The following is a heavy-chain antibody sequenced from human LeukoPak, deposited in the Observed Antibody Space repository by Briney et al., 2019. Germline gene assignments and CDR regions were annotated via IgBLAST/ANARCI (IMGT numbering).Heavy chain of an antibody. CDR1: GGSISSSSYY. Sequence: SETLSLTCTVSGGSISSSSYYWGWIRQPPGKGLEWIGSIYYSGSTYYNPSLKSRVTISVDTSKNQFSLKLSSVTAADTAVYYCARGRGVYGGNSGVWFDPWGQGTLVTVSS. D-gene: IGHD4-23*01. CDR2: IYYSGST. J-gene: IGHJ5*02. CDR3: ARGRGVYGGNSGVWFDP. V-gene: IGHV4-39*07.